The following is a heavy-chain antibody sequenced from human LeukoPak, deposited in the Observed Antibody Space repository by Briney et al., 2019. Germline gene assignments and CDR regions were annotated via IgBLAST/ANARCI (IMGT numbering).Heavy chain of an antibody. J-gene: IGHJ3*02. D-gene: IGHD3-10*01. CDR2: INPNSGGT. Sequence: ASVKVSCKASGYTFTTYYIHWVRQAPGQGLEWMGWINPNSGGTNYAQKFQGRVTMTRDTSISTAYMELSRLRSDDTAVYYCARDRGEGAFDIWGQGTMVTVSS. CDR1: GYTFTTYY. CDR3: ARDRGEGAFDI. V-gene: IGHV1-2*02.